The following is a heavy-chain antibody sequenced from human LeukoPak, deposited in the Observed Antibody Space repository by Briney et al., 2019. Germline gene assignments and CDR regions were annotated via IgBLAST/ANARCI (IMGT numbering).Heavy chain of an antibody. Sequence: PSETLSLTCTVSGGSISTYNWSWIRQPAGKGLEWIGRIHASGSTNYNPSLKSRVTMSVDTSKNQFSLRLSSMTAADTAVYYCAREALTYYDFWSGPPFDYWGQGTLVTVSS. CDR1: GGSISTYN. J-gene: IGHJ4*02. CDR2: IHASGST. CDR3: AREALTYYDFWSGPPFDY. V-gene: IGHV4-4*07. D-gene: IGHD3-3*01.